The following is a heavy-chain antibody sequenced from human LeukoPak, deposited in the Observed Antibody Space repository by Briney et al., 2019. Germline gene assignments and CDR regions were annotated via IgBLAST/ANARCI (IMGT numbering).Heavy chain of an antibody. Sequence: SVKVSCKASGGTFSSYANSWVRQAPGQGLEWMGGIIPIFGTANYAQKFQGRVTITADESTRTAYMELSSLRSEDTAVYYCARVAGYCSSTSCYDYWGQGTLVTVSS. D-gene: IGHD2-2*01. CDR1: GGTFSSYA. CDR3: ARVAGYCSSTSCYDY. CDR2: IIPIFGTA. J-gene: IGHJ4*02. V-gene: IGHV1-69*13.